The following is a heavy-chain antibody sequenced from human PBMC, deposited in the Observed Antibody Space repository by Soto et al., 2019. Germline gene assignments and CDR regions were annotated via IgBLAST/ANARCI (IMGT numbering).Heavy chain of an antibody. J-gene: IGHJ6*02. CDR2: IYYSGST. Sequence: TLSLTCTVSGGSISSGGYYWSWIRQHPGKGLEWIGYIYYSGSTYYNPSLKSRVTISVDTSKNQFSLKLSSVTAADTAVYYCARDRVGGYYTMYYGMDVWGQGTTVTVSS. CDR3: ARDRVGGYYTMYYGMDV. V-gene: IGHV4-31*03. D-gene: IGHD3-22*01. CDR1: GGSISSGGYY.